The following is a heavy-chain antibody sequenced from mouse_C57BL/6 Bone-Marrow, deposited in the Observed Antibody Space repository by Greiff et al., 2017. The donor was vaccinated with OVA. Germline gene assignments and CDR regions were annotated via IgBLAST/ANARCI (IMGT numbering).Heavy chain of an antibody. Sequence: EVQLVESGGGLVQPGGSLKLSCAASGFTFSDYGMAWVRQAPRKGPEWVAFISNLAYSIYYADTVTGRFTISRENAKNTLYLEMSSLRSEDTAMYYCARPGSSGPRWYFDVWGTGTTVTVSS. J-gene: IGHJ1*03. D-gene: IGHD3-2*02. CDR3: ARPGSSGPRWYFDV. CDR1: GFTFSDYG. CDR2: ISNLAYSI. V-gene: IGHV5-15*01.